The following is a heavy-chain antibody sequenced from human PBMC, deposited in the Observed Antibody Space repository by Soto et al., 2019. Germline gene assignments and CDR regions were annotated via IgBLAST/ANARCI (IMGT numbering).Heavy chain of an antibody. Sequence: ASVKVSCKTSGCTFSSIGISWVLQAPGQGLEWMGWISPHKGDTYYAQRLQGRVTITTDTSTSTAYMELRSLRSDDTAVYFCARDLDGSGSYYTNYWGQGTLVTVSS. V-gene: IGHV1-18*01. CDR1: GCTFSSIG. J-gene: IGHJ4*02. CDR2: ISPHKGDT. D-gene: IGHD3-10*01. CDR3: ARDLDGSGSYYTNY.